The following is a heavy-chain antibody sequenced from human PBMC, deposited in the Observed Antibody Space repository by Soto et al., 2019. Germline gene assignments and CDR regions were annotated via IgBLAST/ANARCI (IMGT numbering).Heavy chain of an antibody. J-gene: IGHJ4*02. CDR1: GGSFSGYS. D-gene: IGHD5-12*01. V-gene: IGHV4-34*01. Sequence: PSETLSLTCAVYGGSFSGYSWSWIRQPPGKGLEWIGEINHTGSTNYNPSLKSRVTISVDTSKNQFSLTLTSVTAADTAVYFCARVKATLYRHYYFDYWGQGTPVTVSS. CDR2: INHTGST. CDR3: ARVKATLYRHYYFDY.